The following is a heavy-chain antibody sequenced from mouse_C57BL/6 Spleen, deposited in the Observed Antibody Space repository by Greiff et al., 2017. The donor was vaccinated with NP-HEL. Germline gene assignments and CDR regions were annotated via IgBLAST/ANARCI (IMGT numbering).Heavy chain of an antibody. V-gene: IGHV1-52*01. D-gene: IGHD1-1*02. CDR3: ARGSHYGLDY. Sequence: QVQLQQPGAELVRPGSSVKLSCKASGYTFTSYWMHWVKQRPIQGLEWIGNIDPSDSETHYNQKFKDKATLTVDKSSSTAYMQLSSLTSEDSAVDYWARGSHYGLDYWGQGTTLTVSS. J-gene: IGHJ2*01. CDR2: IDPSDSET. CDR1: GYTFTSYW.